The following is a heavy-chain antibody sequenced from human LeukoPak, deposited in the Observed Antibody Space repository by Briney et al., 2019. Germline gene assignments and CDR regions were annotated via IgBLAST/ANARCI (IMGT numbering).Heavy chain of an antibody. J-gene: IGHJ4*02. Sequence: SETLSLTCTASGGSITNYYWSWIRQPPGKGLECVGYVYYSGNPEYNPSLKSRVTISIDTSKNQFSLKLSSVTAADTAVYYCARDQYSGRFDYWGQGTLVTVSS. D-gene: IGHD1-26*01. CDR2: VYYSGNP. CDR1: GGSITNYY. CDR3: ARDQYSGRFDY. V-gene: IGHV4-59*01.